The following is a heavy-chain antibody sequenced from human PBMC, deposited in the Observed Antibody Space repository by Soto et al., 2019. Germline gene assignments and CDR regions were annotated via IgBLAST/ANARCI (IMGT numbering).Heavy chain of an antibody. CDR3: ARGEGAVAGTNYYYGMDV. J-gene: IGHJ6*02. D-gene: IGHD6-19*01. CDR2: IYYSGST. CDR1: GGSISSYY. Sequence: SETLYLTCTVSGGSISSYYWSWIRQPPGKGLEWIGYIYYSGSTNYNPSLKSRVTISVDTSKNQFSLKLSSVTAADTAVYYCARGEGAVAGTNYYYGMDVWGQGTTVTVSS. V-gene: IGHV4-59*01.